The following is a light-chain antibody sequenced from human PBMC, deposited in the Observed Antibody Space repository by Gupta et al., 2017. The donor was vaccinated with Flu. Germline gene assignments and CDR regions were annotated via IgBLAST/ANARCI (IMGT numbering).Light chain of an antibody. V-gene: IGLV1-40*01. CDR1: RSNIGARYD. J-gene: IGLJ1*01. CDR2: GNT. CDR3: QSYDNTLTYV. Sequence: QSVLTQPPSVSGAPGQKVTIYCTGSRSNIGARYDVHWYQQLPGRATRLLIYGNTNRPSGVPDRFSGSKSGTSASLTITGLQAEDEADYYCQSYDNTLTYVFGTGTKVTV.